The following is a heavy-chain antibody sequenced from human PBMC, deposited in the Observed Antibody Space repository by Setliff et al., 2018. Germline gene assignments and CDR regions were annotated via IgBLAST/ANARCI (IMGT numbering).Heavy chain of an antibody. Sequence: ETLSLTCAVSGGSISSSNWWSWVRQPPGKGLEWVSSISSSSSYIYYADSVKGRFTISRDNAKNSLYLQMNSLRAEDTAVYYCARDAYSSSWDYWGQGTLVTVSS. CDR2: ISSSSSYI. CDR1: GGSISSSN. V-gene: IGHV3-21*01. D-gene: IGHD6-13*01. J-gene: IGHJ4*02. CDR3: ARDAYSSSWDY.